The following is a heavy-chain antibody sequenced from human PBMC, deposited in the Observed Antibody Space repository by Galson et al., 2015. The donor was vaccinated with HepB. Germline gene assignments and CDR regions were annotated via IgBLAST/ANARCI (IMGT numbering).Heavy chain of an antibody. CDR3: TRPLYYDFWSGYSGDAFDI. Sequence: SLRLSCAASGFTFSGSAMHWVRQASGKGLEWVGRIRSKANSYATAYAASVKGRFTISRDDSKNTAYLQMNSLKTEDTAVYYCTRPLYYDFWSGYSGDAFDIWGQGTMVTVSS. D-gene: IGHD3-3*01. CDR1: GFTFSGSA. J-gene: IGHJ3*02. V-gene: IGHV3-73*01. CDR2: IRSKANSYAT.